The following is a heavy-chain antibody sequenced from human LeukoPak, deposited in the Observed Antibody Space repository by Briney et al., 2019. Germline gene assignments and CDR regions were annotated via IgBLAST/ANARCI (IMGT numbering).Heavy chain of an antibody. CDR1: GFAFSTFA. D-gene: IGHD5-12*01. V-gene: IGHV3-23*01. Sequence: GGSLRLSCAASGFAFSTFAMNWVRQAPGKGLEWVSALSGNGVKTYYADSVKGRFTISRDNSGNTLYLQMNSLRAEDTAVYYCASDSGYVSRDYWGQGTLVTVSS. CDR2: LSGNGVKT. CDR3: ASDSGYVSRDY. J-gene: IGHJ4*02.